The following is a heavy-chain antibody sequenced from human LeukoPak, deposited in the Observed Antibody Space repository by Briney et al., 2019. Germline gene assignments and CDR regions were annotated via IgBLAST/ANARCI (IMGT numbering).Heavy chain of an antibody. CDR3: ARGGKNAFDS. Sequence: GGSLRLSCAASGFTFSTYTMNWVRQAPGKGLEWVSSISSTSTYIYYADSVKGRFTISRDNAVTSLYLQMNSLRGEDAAVYYCARGGKNAFDSWGQGTMVTVSS. D-gene: IGHD3-10*01. CDR2: ISSTSTYI. J-gene: IGHJ3*02. V-gene: IGHV3-21*01. CDR1: GFTFSTYT.